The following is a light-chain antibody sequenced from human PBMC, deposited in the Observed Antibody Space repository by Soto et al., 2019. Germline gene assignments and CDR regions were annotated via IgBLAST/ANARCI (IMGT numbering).Light chain of an antibody. V-gene: IGLV1-44*01. J-gene: IGLJ2*01. CDR3: AECDGRLNDVR. CDR2: GNE. Sequence: QSVLTQPPSTSGTPGQRVTISCSGSSSNIGTNLVYWYQLVPGTAPKLLIYGNEERPSGVPGGFSGSKSGTSASLAISGLQSEDEADYYYAECDGRLNDVRFCGGTKLTVL. CDR1: SSNIGTNL.